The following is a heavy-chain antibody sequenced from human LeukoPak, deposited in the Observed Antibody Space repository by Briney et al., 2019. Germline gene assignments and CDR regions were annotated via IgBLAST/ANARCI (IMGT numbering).Heavy chain of an antibody. CDR2: IYYDGSNQ. V-gene: IGHV3-33*01. J-gene: IGHJ4*02. Sequence: PGRSLRLSCATSGFTFRNYGMHWVRQAPGKGLEWVAIIYYDGSNQYYADSVKGRFTISRDNSKNTRYLQLNSLRAEDTAMYYCARDRGQSYFDYWGQGTLVTVSS. CDR1: GFTFRNYG. D-gene: IGHD3-10*01. CDR3: ARDRGQSYFDY.